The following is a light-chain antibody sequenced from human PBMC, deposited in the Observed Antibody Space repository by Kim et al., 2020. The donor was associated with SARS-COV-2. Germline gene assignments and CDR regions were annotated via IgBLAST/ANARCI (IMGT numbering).Light chain of an antibody. J-gene: IGLJ3*02. CDR3: ETWDSNPWV. CDR1: SGHSSYI. Sequence: QPVLTQSSSASASLGSSVKLTCTLSSGHSSYIIAWHQQQPGKAPRYLMKLEGSGSYNKGSGVPDRFSGSSSGADRYLTISNLQSEDEADYYCETWDSNPWVFVGGTQLTVL. V-gene: IGLV4-60*03. CDR2: LEGSGSY.